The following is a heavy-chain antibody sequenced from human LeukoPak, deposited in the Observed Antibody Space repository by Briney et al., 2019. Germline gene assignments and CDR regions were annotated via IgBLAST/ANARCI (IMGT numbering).Heavy chain of an antibody. J-gene: IGHJ3*02. CDR1: GFTFSSYA. Sequence: GGSLRLSCAASGFTFSSYAMTWVRQAPGKGLEWVSGISASGGSTYYAASVKGRFTVSRDKSRNTLSLQMDSPGAEDTAVYYCAIDQRTSSIKGAFDIWGQGTMVTVSS. CDR2: ISASGGST. V-gene: IGHV3-23*01. D-gene: IGHD2-2*01. CDR3: AIDQRTSSIKGAFDI.